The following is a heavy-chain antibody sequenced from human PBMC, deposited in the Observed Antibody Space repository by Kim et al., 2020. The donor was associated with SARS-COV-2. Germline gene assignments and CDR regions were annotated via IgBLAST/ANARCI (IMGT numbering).Heavy chain of an antibody. J-gene: IGHJ5*02. V-gene: IGHV3-73*01. CDR1: GFTFSGSA. Sequence: GGSLRLSCAASGFTFSGSAMHWVRQASGKGLEWVGRIRSKANSYATAYAASVKGRFTISRDDSKNTAYLQMNSLKTEDTAVYYCTRRVRGEQQLDPSWFDPWGQGTLVTVSS. CDR2: IRSKANSYAT. D-gene: IGHD6-13*01. CDR3: TRRVRGEQQLDPSWFDP.